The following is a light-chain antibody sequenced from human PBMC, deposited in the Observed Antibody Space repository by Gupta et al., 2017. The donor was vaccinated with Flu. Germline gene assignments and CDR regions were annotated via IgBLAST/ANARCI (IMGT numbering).Light chain of an antibody. Sequence: EIVLTQFPATLSLSPGERATLSCRASQSVGNYLAWYHQKPGQAPSILIYYVSNSATGITASCSGSGSGTDFTLTISSLEPEDFAFYYCQERSDWPFFTFGPGTKVDV. J-gene: IGKJ3*01. CDR1: QSVGNY. CDR2: YVS. V-gene: IGKV3-11*01. CDR3: QERSDWPFFT.